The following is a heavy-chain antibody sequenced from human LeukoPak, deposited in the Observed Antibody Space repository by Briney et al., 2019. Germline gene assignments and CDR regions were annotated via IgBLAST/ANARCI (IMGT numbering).Heavy chain of an antibody. CDR1: GGSITSYY. V-gene: IGHV4-59*01. Sequence: SETLSLTCTVSGGSITSYYWSWIRQPPGKGLEWIGYIYYSGSTNYNPSLKSRVTISIDTSKNQFSLKLSSVTAADTAVYYCARGDLTGSPHKSDGVDYWGQGTLVTVSS. J-gene: IGHJ4*02. CDR2: IYYSGST. CDR3: ARGDLTGSPHKSDGVDY. D-gene: IGHD3-9*01.